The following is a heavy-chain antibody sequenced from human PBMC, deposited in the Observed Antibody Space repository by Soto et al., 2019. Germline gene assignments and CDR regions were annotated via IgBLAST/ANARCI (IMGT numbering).Heavy chain of an antibody. Sequence: TSETLSLTCTVSGGSISSYYWSWIRQPPGKGLEWIGYIYYSGSTNYNPSLKSRVTISVDTSKNQFSLKLSSVTAADTAVYYCARDTLVEADYYYGMDVWGQGTTVTVSS. CDR2: IYYSGST. D-gene: IGHD2-21*01. CDR3: ARDTLVEADYYYGMDV. J-gene: IGHJ6*02. CDR1: GGSISSYY. V-gene: IGHV4-59*01.